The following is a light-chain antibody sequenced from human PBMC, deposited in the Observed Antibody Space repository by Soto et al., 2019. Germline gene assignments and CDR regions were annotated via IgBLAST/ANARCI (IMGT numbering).Light chain of an antibody. CDR1: QSVNSY. CDR3: QQGGT. J-gene: IGKJ5*01. Sequence: EIVLTQSPATLSLSPGERATLSCRASQSVNSYLAWYQQKPGQAPRPLIYDASNRATGIPARFSGSGSGTDFTLTISSLEPKDFAVYYCQQGGTFGQGTRLEIK. CDR2: DAS. V-gene: IGKV3-11*01.